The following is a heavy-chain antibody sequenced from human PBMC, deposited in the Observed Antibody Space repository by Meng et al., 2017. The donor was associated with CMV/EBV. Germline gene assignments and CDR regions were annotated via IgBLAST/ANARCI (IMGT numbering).Heavy chain of an antibody. Sequence: GSLRLSCAVSGGSISSSNWWSWVRQPPGKGLEWIGEIYHSGSTNYNPSLKSRVTISVDKSKNQFSLKLSSVTVADTAVYYCARAIDDYSNYDWFDPWGQGTLVTVSS. J-gene: IGHJ5*02. D-gene: IGHD4-11*01. V-gene: IGHV4-4*02. CDR1: GGSISSSNW. CDR2: IYHSGST. CDR3: ARAIDDYSNYDWFDP.